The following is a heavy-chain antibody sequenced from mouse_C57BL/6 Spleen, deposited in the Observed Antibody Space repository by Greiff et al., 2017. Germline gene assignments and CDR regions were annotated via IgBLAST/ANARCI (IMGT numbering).Heavy chain of an antibody. CDR2: INYDGSST. V-gene: IGHV5-16*01. CDR3: ARESGYYYGSSYGYAMDY. CDR1: GFTFSDYY. D-gene: IGHD1-1*01. J-gene: IGHJ4*01. Sequence: EVHLVESEGGLVQPGSSMKLSCTASGFTFSDYYMAWVRQVPEKCLEWVANINYDGSSTYYLDSLQSRFIISRDNAKNILYLQMSSLTSEDTTTYYCARESGYYYGSSYGYAMDYWGQGTSVTVSS.